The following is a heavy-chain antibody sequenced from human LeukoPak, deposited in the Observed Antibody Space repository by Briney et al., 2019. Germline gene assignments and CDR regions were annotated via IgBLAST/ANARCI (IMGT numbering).Heavy chain of an antibody. Sequence: SSETLSLTCTVSGGSISSRTYYWGWIRQPPGKGLEWIGSIQFSGNTYYKPSLKGRVTISVDTSKNQLSLKLSSVTAADTAVYYCARSEGSLGSSSWYGYDAFDIWGQGTLVTVSS. CDR2: IQFSGNT. D-gene: IGHD6-13*01. V-gene: IGHV4-39*07. CDR1: GGSISSRTYY. CDR3: ARSEGSLGSSSWYGYDAFDI. J-gene: IGHJ3*02.